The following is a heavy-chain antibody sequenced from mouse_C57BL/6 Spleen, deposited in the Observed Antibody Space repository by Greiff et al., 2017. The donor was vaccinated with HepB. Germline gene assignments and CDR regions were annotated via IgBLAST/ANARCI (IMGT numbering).Heavy chain of an antibody. CDR1: GYTFTSYW. Sequence: QVQLQQPGAELVKPGASVKLSCKASGYTFTSYWMHWVKQRPGQGLEWIGMIHPNSGSTNYNEKFKSKATLTVDKSSSTAYMQISSLTSEDSAVYYCAQLGAWFAYWGQGTLVTVSA. CDR2: IHPNSGST. D-gene: IGHD4-1*02. CDR3: AQLGAWFAY. V-gene: IGHV1-64*01. J-gene: IGHJ3*01.